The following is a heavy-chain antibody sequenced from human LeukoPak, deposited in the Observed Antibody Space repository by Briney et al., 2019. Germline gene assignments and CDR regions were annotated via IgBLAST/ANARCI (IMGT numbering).Heavy chain of an antibody. J-gene: IGHJ1*01. Sequence: GESLKISCKGSGYSFNSYWIAWVPQLPGKGLEWMGRFDPTDSYTNYSPSFQGHVTISADKSISTAYLQWSSLKASDTAMYYCARGIKDFQHWGQGTLSPSPQ. D-gene: IGHD2-15*01. CDR2: FDPTDSYT. V-gene: IGHV5-10-1*01. CDR3: ARGIKDFQH. CDR1: GYSFNSYW.